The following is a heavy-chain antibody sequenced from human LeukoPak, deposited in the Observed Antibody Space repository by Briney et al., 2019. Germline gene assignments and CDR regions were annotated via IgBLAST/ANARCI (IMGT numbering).Heavy chain of an antibody. J-gene: IGHJ6*04. CDR3: ARRAGEGSYYNGDYYYYYGMDV. V-gene: IGHV1-69*06. CDR2: IIPIFGTA. CDR1: GGTFSSYA. D-gene: IGHD3-10*01. Sequence: ASVKVSCKPSGGTFSSYAISWVRQAPGQGLGWMGGIIPIFGTANYAQKFQGRVTITADKSTSTAYMELSSLRSEDTAVYYCARRAGEGSYYNGDYYYYYGMDVWGKGTTVTVSS.